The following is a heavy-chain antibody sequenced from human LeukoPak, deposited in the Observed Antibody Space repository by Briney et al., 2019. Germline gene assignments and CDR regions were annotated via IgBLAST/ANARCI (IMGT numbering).Heavy chain of an antibody. Sequence: PGGSLRLSCITSGFAFNTYAMHWVRQAPGKGLEWISYISPASNTIYYADSVKGRFTISRDNAKNTLFLQMSSLRAGDTALYYCAKALGDGLRGGFDYWGQGTLVTVSS. CDR2: ISPASNTI. CDR1: GFAFNTYA. CDR3: AKALGDGLRGGFDY. J-gene: IGHJ4*02. V-gene: IGHV3-48*01. D-gene: IGHD5-24*01.